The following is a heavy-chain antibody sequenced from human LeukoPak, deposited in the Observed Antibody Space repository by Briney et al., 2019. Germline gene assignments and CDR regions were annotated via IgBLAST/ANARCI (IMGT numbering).Heavy chain of an antibody. CDR1: GFTFSSYG. J-gene: IGHJ4*02. D-gene: IGHD3-22*01. CDR2: IWYDGNTK. Sequence: PGRSLRLSCAASGFTFSSYGMHWVRQVPGKGLEWVAVIWYDGNTKYYADSVKGRFTISRDNSKNTLYLQMNSLRAEDTAVYYCANGGYYYDSSGYPDYWGQGTLVTVSS. V-gene: IGHV3-33*06. CDR3: ANGGYYYDSSGYPDY.